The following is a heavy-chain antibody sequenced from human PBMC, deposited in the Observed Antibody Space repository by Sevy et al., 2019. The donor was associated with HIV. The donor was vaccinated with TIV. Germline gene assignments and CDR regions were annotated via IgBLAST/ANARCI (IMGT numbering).Heavy chain of an antibody. V-gene: IGHV5-51*01. J-gene: IGHJ5*02. Sequence: GESLKISCKGSGYSFTSYWIGWVRQMPGKGLEWMGIIYPGDSDTRYSPSFQGQVTISADKSISTAYLQWSSLKASDTARYYCARHGSSGWFSKNWFDPWGQGTLVTVSS. CDR3: ARHGSSGWFSKNWFDP. D-gene: IGHD6-19*01. CDR1: GYSFTSYW. CDR2: IYPGDSDT.